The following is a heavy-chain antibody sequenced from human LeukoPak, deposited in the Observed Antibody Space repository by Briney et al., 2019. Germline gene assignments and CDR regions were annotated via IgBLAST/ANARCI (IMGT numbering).Heavy chain of an antibody. J-gene: IGHJ4*02. V-gene: IGHV3-7*01. CDR3: ARDGESYPW. Sequence: GGTLRLSCAASGFTFSKSWMSWVRQAPGMGLEWVANINERGSAPYYVDSVKGRFTISRDNTKNSLYLQMNSLRVEDTGVYFCARDGESYPWWGQGTLVTVSS. CDR2: INERGSAP. CDR1: GFTFSKSW. D-gene: IGHD2-21*01.